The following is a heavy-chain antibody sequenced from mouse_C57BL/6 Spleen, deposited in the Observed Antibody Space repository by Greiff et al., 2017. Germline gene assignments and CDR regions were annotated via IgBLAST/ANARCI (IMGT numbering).Heavy chain of an antibody. CDR2: INPNNGGT. D-gene: IGHD1-1*01. CDR3: ARRRDYYGSRWYFDG. Sequence: EVQLQQSGPELVKPGASVKIPCKASGYTFTDYNMDWVKQSHGKSLEWIGDINPNNGGTIYNQKFKGKATLTVDTSSSTAYMELRSLTSEDTAVYYCARRRDYYGSRWYFDGWGKGTTVTVSS. V-gene: IGHV1-18*01. J-gene: IGHJ1*03. CDR1: GYTFTDYN.